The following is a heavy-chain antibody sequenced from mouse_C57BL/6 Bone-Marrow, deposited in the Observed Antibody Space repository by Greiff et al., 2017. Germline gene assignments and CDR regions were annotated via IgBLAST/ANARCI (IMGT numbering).Heavy chain of an antibody. CDR1: GFTITDYS. Sequence: VQLQQSGAELVKPGASVKLSCTASGFTITDYSIHWVKQRTEQGLEWIGRIDPEDGETNYDTKFQDKATITADKSSNTAYLQLSSLTSEDTAVYYCTRSLIYYGTNYWGQGTTLTVSS. D-gene: IGHD1-1*01. V-gene: IGHV14-2*01. CDR2: IDPEDGET. CDR3: TRSLIYYGTNY. J-gene: IGHJ2*01.